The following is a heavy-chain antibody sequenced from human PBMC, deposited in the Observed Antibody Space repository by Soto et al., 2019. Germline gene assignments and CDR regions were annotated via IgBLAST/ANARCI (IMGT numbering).Heavy chain of an antibody. V-gene: IGHV3-21*01. CDR3: AILPIVVVTRPAFDI. J-gene: IGHJ3*02. CDR1: GFTFSSYS. D-gene: IGHD2-21*02. Sequence: EVQLVESGGGLVQPGGSLRLSCAASGFTFSSYSMNWVRQAPGKGLEWVSSISSSSSHIYYADSVKGRFTISRDNAKNSLYLQMNSLRAEDTAVYYCAILPIVVVTRPAFDIGGQGTMVTVSS. CDR2: ISSSSSHI.